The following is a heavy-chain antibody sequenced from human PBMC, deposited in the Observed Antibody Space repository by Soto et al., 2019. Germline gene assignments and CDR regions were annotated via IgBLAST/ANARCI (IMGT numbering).Heavy chain of an antibody. Sequence: PGGSLRLSCAASGFTFSSYGMHWVRQAPGKGLEWVAVISYDGNNEYYADSVKGRFTISRDNSKNTLYLQMNSLRAEDTAVYYCAKALVGATGYWGQGTLVTVSS. CDR1: GFTFSSYG. CDR2: ISYDGNNE. D-gene: IGHD1-26*01. V-gene: IGHV3-30*18. J-gene: IGHJ4*02. CDR3: AKALVGATGY.